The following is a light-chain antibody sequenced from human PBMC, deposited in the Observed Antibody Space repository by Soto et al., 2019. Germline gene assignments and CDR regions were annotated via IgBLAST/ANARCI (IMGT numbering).Light chain of an antibody. CDR3: ASWDDSLNGV. CDR2: DNN. CDR1: SSNIGRNT. J-gene: IGLJ2*01. V-gene: IGLV1-44*01. Sequence: QSVLTQPPSASGTPGQRVTISCSGSSSNIGRNTVNWYQQLPGAAPKLLIYDNNQRPSGVPDRFSGSKSGTSASLAISGLQSEDEADYYCASWDDSLNGVFGGGTKVTV.